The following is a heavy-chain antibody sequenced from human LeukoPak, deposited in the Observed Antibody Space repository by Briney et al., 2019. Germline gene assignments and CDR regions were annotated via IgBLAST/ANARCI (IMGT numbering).Heavy chain of an antibody. J-gene: IGHJ4*02. CDR2: IHRGGNT. D-gene: IGHD3-10*01. CDR1: GFTVSGNY. V-gene: IGHV3-66*01. CDR3: ARDPGYGLGVDYGDY. Sequence: GGSLRLSCAASGFTVSGNYMSWVRQAPGKGLERLSVIHRGGNTYYADSVKGRFTISRGSSKNTVFLQMDSLRAEDTAVYYCARDPGYGLGVDYGDYWGQGTLVTVSS.